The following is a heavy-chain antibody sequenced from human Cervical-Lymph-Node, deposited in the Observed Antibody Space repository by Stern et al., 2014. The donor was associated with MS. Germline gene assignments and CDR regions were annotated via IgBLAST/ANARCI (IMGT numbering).Heavy chain of an antibody. CDR1: GYIFTGYY. D-gene: IGHD3-22*01. CDR2: INPTGGST. V-gene: IGHV1-46*01. Sequence: VQLVESGAEVKKPGASVKVSCKASGYIFTGYYIYWVRQASGQGLEWMGIINPTGGSTTYAQTFQGRFTMTADTSTSTVYMDLSSLTSEDTAIYYCARAGSGNSNYFDYWGQGTLVTVSS. J-gene: IGHJ4*02. CDR3: ARAGSGNSNYFDY.